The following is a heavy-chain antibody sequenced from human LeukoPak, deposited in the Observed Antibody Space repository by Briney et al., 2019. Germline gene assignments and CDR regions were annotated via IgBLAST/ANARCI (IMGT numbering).Heavy chain of an antibody. CDR3: ASSRRRVDY. CDR1: GGSISSSSYY. CDR2: IYYSGST. V-gene: IGHV4-39*07. J-gene: IGHJ4*02. Sequence: PSETLSLTCTVSGGSISSSSYYWGWIRQPPGKGLEWIGSIYYSGSTYYNPSLKSRVTISVDTSKNQFSLKLSSVTAADTAVYYCASSRRRVDYWGQGALVTASS.